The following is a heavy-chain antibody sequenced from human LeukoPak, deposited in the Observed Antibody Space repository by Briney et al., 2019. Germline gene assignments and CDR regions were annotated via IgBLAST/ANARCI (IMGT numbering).Heavy chain of an antibody. J-gene: IGHJ5*02. Sequence: GGSLRLSCAAPGFTFSSYWMHWVRQAPGKGLVWVSRINGDGSTTTYADSVKGRVTISRDNAKNTMYLQMNSLRAEDTAVYYCARDYYGSGENWFDPWGQGTLVTVSS. V-gene: IGHV3-74*01. CDR3: ARDYYGSGENWFDP. CDR2: INGDGSTT. CDR1: GFTFSSYW. D-gene: IGHD3-10*01.